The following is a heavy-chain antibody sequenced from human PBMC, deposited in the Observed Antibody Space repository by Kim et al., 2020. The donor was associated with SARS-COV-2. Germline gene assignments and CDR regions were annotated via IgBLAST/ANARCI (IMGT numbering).Heavy chain of an antibody. J-gene: IGHJ4*02. Sequence: SENLSLTCTVSGGSISSYYWSWIRQPPGKRLEWIGYIYYSGSTNYNPSLKSRVTISVDTSKNQFSLKLSSVTAADTAVYYCARVGLWWSYSDWYFDYWGQGTLVTVSS. D-gene: IGHD2-21*01. CDR2: IYYSGST. V-gene: IGHV4-59*01. CDR1: GGSISSYY. CDR3: ARVGLWWSYSDWYFDY.